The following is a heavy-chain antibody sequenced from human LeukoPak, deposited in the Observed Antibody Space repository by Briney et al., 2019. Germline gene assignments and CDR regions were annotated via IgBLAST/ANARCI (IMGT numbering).Heavy chain of an antibody. V-gene: IGHV3-21*01. CDR3: ARALDGYNQDY. CDR1: GFTFSRHS. Sequence: GGSLRLSCAASGFTFSRHSMNWVRQAPGKGLEWVSSISSSSSYIYYAESVKGRFTISRDNAKNSLYLQINSQRAEDTAVYYCARALDGYNQDYWGQGTLVTVSS. J-gene: IGHJ4*02. CDR2: ISSSSSYI. D-gene: IGHD5-24*01.